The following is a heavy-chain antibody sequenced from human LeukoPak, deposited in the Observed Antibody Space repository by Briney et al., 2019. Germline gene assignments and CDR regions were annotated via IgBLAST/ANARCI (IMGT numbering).Heavy chain of an antibody. CDR3: AREGYCSGGSCYSGVPDY. V-gene: IGHV1-18*01. J-gene: IGHJ4*02. Sequence: ASVKVSCKASGYTFTNYTISWVRQAPGQGLEWMGWINAYNGNTNYAQKLQGRVTMTTDTSTSTAYMELRSLRSDDTAVYYCAREGYCSGGSCYSGVPDYWGQGTLVTVSS. D-gene: IGHD2-15*01. CDR1: GYTFTNYT. CDR2: INAYNGNT.